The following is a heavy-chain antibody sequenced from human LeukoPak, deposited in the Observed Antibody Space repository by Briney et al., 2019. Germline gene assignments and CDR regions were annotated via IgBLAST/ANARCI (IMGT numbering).Heavy chain of an antibody. CDR3: TTGPDYYNSSSYYSHY. CDR2: IYSSGSA. V-gene: IGHV4-39*01. D-gene: IGHD3-22*01. Sequence: ASETLSLTCTVSGGSINSNNYYWGWICQPPGKGLEWIGSIYSSGSAYYNPSLKSRVTISVDTSKNQFSLKLSSVTAADTAVYYCTTGPDYYNSSSYYSHYWGQGTLVTVSS. CDR1: GGSINSNNYY. J-gene: IGHJ4*02.